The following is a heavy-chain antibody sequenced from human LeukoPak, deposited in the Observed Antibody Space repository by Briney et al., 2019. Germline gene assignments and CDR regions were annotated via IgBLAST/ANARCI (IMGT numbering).Heavy chain of an antibody. Sequence: GGSLRLSCAASGFTFSSYWMSWVRQAPGKGLEWVANIKQDGSEKYYVDSVKGRFTISRDNAKNSLYLQMNSLRAEDTAVYYCASSSSSRPNWFDPWGQGTLVTVSS. V-gene: IGHV3-7*01. CDR1: GFTFSSYW. CDR3: ASSSSSRPNWFDP. J-gene: IGHJ5*02. D-gene: IGHD6-13*01. CDR2: IKQDGSEK.